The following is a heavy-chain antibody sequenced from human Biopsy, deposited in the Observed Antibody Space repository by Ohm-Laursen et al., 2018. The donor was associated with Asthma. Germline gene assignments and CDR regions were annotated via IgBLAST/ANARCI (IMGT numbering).Heavy chain of an antibody. CDR3: ARTFHFWSPYHAEHYQL. V-gene: IGHV3-7*01. D-gene: IGHD3-3*01. Sequence: SLRLSCTASGFTFSTYAMHWVRQVPGQGLEWVANIKHDGSEKNHVDSLKGRFTISRDNAKNLLFLKMNSLRAEDTAVYYCARTFHFWSPYHAEHYQLWGQGTLVTVSS. J-gene: IGHJ1*01. CDR2: IKHDGSEK. CDR1: GFTFSTYA.